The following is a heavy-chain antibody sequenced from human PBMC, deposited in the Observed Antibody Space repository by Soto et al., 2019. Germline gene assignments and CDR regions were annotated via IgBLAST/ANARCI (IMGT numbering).Heavy chain of an antibody. CDR3: ARRAAMGVYYFDY. CDR1: GGSFSGYY. D-gene: IGHD5-18*01. J-gene: IGHJ4*02. CDR2: INHSGST. V-gene: IGHV4-34*01. Sequence: TLSLTCAVYGGSFSGYYWSWIRQPPGKGLEWIGEINHSGSTNYNPSLKSRVTISVDTSKNQFSLKLSSVTAADTAVYYCARRAAMGVYYFDYWGQGTLVTVSS.